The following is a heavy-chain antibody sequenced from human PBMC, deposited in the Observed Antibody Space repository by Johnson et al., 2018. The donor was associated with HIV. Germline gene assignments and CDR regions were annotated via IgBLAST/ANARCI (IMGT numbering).Heavy chain of an antibody. V-gene: IGHV3-20*04. CDR3: ARLIGYDSSGKAFDM. CDR2: INWNGGST. D-gene: IGHD3-22*01. J-gene: IGHJ3*02. CDR1: GFTFDDYG. Sequence: VQLVESGGGVVQPGRSLRLSCAASGFTFDDYGMSWVRQGPGKGLEWVSDINWNGGSTDYADSVKGRFTISRDNAKNSLYLQMNSLRAEDTALYYCARLIGYDSSGKAFDMLGQGTMVTVSS.